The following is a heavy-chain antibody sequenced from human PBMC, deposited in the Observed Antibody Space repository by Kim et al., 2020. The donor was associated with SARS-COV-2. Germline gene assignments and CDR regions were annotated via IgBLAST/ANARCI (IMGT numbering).Heavy chain of an antibody. D-gene: IGHD6-19*01. J-gene: IGHJ6*02. CDR1: GDSASSNSAA. CDR2: TYYRSKWYN. Sequence: SQTLSLTCAISGDSASSNSAAWNWIRQSPSRGLEWLGRTYYRSKWYNDYAVSVKSRITINPDTSKNQFSLQLNSVTPEDTAVYYCARDLKEAGHYYYYGMDVWGQGTTVTISS. CDR3: ARDLKEAGHYYYYGMDV. V-gene: IGHV6-1*01.